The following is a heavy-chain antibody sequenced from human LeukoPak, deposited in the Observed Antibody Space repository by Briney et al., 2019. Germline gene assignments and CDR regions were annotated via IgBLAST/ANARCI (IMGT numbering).Heavy chain of an antibody. D-gene: IGHD6-13*01. CDR1: GFTFSSYS. V-gene: IGHV3-48*02. J-gene: IGHJ4*02. CDR2: ISSSSSTI. CDR3: ARGGYSSSWDDTDY. Sequence: GGSLRLSCAASGFTFSSYSMYWVRPGLGEGLEWVSFISSSSSTIYYADSVKGRFTISRDNAKNSLYLQMNSLRDEDTAVYYCARGGYSSSWDDTDYWGQGTLVTVSS.